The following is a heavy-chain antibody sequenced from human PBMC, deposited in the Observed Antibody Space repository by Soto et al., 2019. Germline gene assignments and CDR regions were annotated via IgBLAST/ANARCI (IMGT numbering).Heavy chain of an antibody. V-gene: IGHV1-69*01. Sequence: QVQLVQSGAEVKKPGSSVKVSCKASGGTFSSYAISWVRQAPGQGLEWMGGIIPISDTTNYAQKFQGRVTITADESTCTANMELSSLRSEDTAVYYCARSQGSSTSLEIYYYYYYGMDVWGQGTTVNVSS. CDR1: GGTFSSYA. CDR3: ARSQGSSTSLEIYYYYYYGMDV. CDR2: IIPISDTT. J-gene: IGHJ6*02. D-gene: IGHD2-2*01.